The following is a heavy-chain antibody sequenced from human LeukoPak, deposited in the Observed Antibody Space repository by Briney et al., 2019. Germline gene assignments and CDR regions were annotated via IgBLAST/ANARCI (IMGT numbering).Heavy chain of an antibody. CDR3: AREKVGGELRLSY. J-gene: IGHJ4*02. CDR2: ISYDGSTK. D-gene: IGHD3-16*01. CDR1: GFTFSTYG. Sequence: GGSLRLSCTASGFTFSTYGMHWVRQAPGKGLEWVTLISYDGSTKYYSDSVKGRFTLSRDNSKNTLYLQMNSLRAEDTAVYYCAREKVGGELRLSYWGQGTLVTVSS. V-gene: IGHV3-30*03.